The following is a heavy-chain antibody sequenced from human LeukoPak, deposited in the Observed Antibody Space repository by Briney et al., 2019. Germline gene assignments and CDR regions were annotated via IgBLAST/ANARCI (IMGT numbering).Heavy chain of an antibody. CDR1: GFTFSSYA. V-gene: IGHV3-23*01. CDR2: ISGSGGST. CDR3: AKDFGSGSYWPLDY. J-gene: IGHJ4*02. Sequence: HPGGSLRLSCAASGFTFSSYAMSWVRQAPGKGLEWVSAISGSGGSTYYADSVKGRFTISRDNSKNTLYLQMNSLRAEDTAVYYCAKDFGSGSYWPLDYWGQGTLVTVSS. D-gene: IGHD3-10*01.